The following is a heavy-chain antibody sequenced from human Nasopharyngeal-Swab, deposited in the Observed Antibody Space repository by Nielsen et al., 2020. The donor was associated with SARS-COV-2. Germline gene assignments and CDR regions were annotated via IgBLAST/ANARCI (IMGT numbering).Heavy chain of an antibody. CDR2: IWYDGSNK. CDR1: GFTFSSYG. J-gene: IGHJ4*02. D-gene: IGHD2-15*01. CDR3: ARDFKLLTWCFDY. V-gene: IGHV3-33*01. Sequence: GESLKISCAASGFTFSSYGMHWVRQAPGKGLEWVAVIWYDGSNKYYADSVKGRFTISRDNSKNTLYLQINSLRAEDTAVYYCARDFKLLTWCFDYWGQGTLVTVSS.